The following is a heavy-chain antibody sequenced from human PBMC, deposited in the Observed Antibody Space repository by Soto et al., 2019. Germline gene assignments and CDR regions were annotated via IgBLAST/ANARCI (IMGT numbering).Heavy chain of an antibody. CDR3: ATGLNYYGSGSYYSPRDY. D-gene: IGHD3-10*01. Sequence: ASVKVSCKVSGYTLTELSMHWVRQAPGKGLEWMGGFDPEDGETIYAQKFQGRVTMTEDTSTDTAYMELSSLRSEDTAVYYCATGLNYYGSGSYYSPRDYWGQGTLVTVSS. J-gene: IGHJ4*02. CDR1: GYTLTELS. CDR2: FDPEDGET. V-gene: IGHV1-24*01.